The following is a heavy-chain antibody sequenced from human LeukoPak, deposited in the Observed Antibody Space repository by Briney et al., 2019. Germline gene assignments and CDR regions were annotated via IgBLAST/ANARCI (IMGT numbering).Heavy chain of an antibody. J-gene: IGHJ6*03. CDR1: GGSFSGYY. CDR3: ARGGGYYYMDV. D-gene: IGHD3-10*01. V-gene: IGHV4-34*01. CDR2: INHSGST. Sequence: SETLSLTCAVYGGSFSGYYWSWIRQPPGKGLEWIGEINHSGSTNYNPSLKSRVTISVDTSKSQFSLKLSSVTAADTAVYYCARGGGYYYMDVWGKGTTVTVTS.